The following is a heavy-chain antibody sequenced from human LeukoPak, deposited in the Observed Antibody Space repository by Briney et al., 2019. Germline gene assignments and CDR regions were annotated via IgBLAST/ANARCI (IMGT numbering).Heavy chain of an antibody. D-gene: IGHD6-19*01. CDR2: IYSGGST. CDR1: GGSISSSSYY. CDR3: ARGPRSGWGYFDY. J-gene: IGHJ4*02. Sequence: PSETLSLTCTVSGGSISSSSYYWSWIRQPAGKGLEWIGPIYSGGSTNYNPSLRSRVTMSVDTSKNQFSLKLTSMTAADTAVYYCARGPRSGWGYFDYWGQGTLVPVSS. V-gene: IGHV4-61*02.